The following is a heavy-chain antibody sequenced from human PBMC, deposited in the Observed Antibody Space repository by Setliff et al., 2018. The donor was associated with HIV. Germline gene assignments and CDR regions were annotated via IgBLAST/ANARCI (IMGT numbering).Heavy chain of an antibody. Sequence: GGSLRLSCAASGFTFSSYGIHWVRQAPGKGLEWVAFIRYTGNDKSYADSVKGRFTISRDNSKNTLYLEMNSLKIEDTAVYYCTKNLYRSPWSPLDYWGQGTLVTVSS. CDR1: GFTFSSYG. CDR3: TKNLYRSPWSPLDY. J-gene: IGHJ4*02. CDR2: IRYTGNDK. D-gene: IGHD6-19*01. V-gene: IGHV3-30*02.